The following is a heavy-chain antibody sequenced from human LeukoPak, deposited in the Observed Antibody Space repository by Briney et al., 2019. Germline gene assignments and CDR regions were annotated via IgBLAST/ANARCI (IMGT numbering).Heavy chain of an antibody. Sequence: ASVKVSCKASGYTFTSYDINWVRQATGQGLEWMGWMNPNSGNTGYAQKFQGRVTMTRNTSISTPYMELSSLRSEDTAVYYCASPGEYYYDSSGYYKYFQHWGQGTLVTVSS. CDR3: ASPGEYYYDSSGYYKYFQH. J-gene: IGHJ1*01. CDR1: GYTFTSYD. CDR2: MNPNSGNT. V-gene: IGHV1-8*01. D-gene: IGHD3-22*01.